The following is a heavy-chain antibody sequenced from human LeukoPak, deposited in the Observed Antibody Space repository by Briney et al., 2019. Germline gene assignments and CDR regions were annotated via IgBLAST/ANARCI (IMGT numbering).Heavy chain of an antibody. Sequence: RPSETLSLTCTVSRGSISSSFYYWDWIRQPPGKGLEWIGSIFYDGSTYYNPSLKSRLTISVDTSKNQFSLKVSSVTAADTAVYYCARLRYSSGWYPLFDYWGQGTLVTVSS. CDR3: ARLRYSSGWYPLFDY. D-gene: IGHD6-19*01. CDR2: IFYDGST. CDR1: RGSISSSFYY. V-gene: IGHV4-39*01. J-gene: IGHJ4*02.